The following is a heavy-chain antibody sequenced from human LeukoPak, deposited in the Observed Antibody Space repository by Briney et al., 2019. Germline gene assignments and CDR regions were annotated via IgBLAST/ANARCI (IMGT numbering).Heavy chain of an antibody. CDR1: GDSISNHY. CDR3: ARDMLGYYYGSGNYGSFDT. J-gene: IGHJ5*02. V-gene: IGHV4-59*11. CDR2: IYYSGIT. D-gene: IGHD3-10*01. Sequence: SETLSLTCTVSGDSISNHYWTWIRQPPGKGLEWIGYIYYSGITDYNPSLRGRVTMSLDTSKNQFSLKLNSLTAADTAVYYCARDMLGYYYGSGNYGSFDTWGQGTLVTVSS.